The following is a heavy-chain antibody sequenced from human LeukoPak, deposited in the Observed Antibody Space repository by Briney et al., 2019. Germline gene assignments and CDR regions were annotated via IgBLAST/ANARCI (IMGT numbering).Heavy chain of an antibody. V-gene: IGHV4-31*03. J-gene: IGHJ4*02. Sequence: SETLSLTCTVSGGSISSGGYYWSWIRQHPGKGLEWIGYIYYSGSTYYNPSLKSRVTISVDTSKNQFSLKLSSVTAADTAVYYCARDSSGYKYYLDYWGQGTLATVSS. CDR1: GGSISSGGYY. CDR3: ARDSSGYKYYLDY. D-gene: IGHD3-22*01. CDR2: IYYSGST.